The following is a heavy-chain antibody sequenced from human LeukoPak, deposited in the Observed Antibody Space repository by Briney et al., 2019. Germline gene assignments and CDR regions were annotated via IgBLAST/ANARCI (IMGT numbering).Heavy chain of an antibody. CDR2: IYSGGST. D-gene: IGHD1-26*01. J-gene: IGHJ3*02. CDR3: ARGLRLSGSLLKGAFDI. V-gene: IGHV3-53*01. Sequence: GGSLRLSCAASGFTVSSNYMSWVRQAPGKGLEWVSVIYSGGSTYYADSVKGRFTISRDNSKNTLYLQMNSLRAEDTAVYYCARGLRLSGSLLKGAFDIWGQGTMVTVSS. CDR1: GFTVSSNY.